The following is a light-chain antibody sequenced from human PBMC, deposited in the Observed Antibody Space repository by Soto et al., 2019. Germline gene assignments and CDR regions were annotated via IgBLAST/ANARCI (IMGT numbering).Light chain of an antibody. CDR1: QSIARF. CDR2: GAS. Sequence: DLQMTQSPSSLSAAVGDRVTITCRASQSIARFLNWYQQKPGEVPTLLIFGASYLRSGVPSRFSGSGSGTHFALTITRLHPEDLATYVCQHSHMASYTFGQGPNL. CDR3: QHSHMASYT. J-gene: IGKJ2*01. V-gene: IGKV1-39*01.